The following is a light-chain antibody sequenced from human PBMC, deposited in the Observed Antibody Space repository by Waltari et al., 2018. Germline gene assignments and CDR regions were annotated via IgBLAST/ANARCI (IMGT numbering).Light chain of an antibody. CDR3: MQGTHWPLT. CDR1: QSLVHSDGNTY. CDR2: KVS. J-gene: IGKJ3*01. Sequence: DVAMTQSPVSLPVTLGQPASISCRSSQSLVHSDGNTYLNWFHQRPGQSPRRLIYKVSKRDSGVPDRSSGSGSGTDFTLKISRVEVEDVGVYYCMQGTHWPLTFGPGTKVDIK. V-gene: IGKV2-30*02.